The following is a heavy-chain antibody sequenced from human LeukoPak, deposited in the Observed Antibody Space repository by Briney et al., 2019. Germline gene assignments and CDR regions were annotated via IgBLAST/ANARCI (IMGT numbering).Heavy chain of an antibody. Sequence: SETLSLTCTVSGGSISSYYWSWIRQPPGKGLEWIGYIYYSGSTNYNPSLKSRVTISVDTSKNRFSLKLSSVTAADTAVYYCASTIFYYGSGYMDVWGKGTTVTVSS. D-gene: IGHD3-10*01. CDR3: ASTIFYYGSGYMDV. CDR2: IYYSGST. V-gene: IGHV4-59*01. CDR1: GGSISSYY. J-gene: IGHJ6*03.